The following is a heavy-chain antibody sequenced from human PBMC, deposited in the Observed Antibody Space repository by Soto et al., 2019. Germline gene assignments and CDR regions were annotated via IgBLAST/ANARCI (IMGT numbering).Heavy chain of an antibody. J-gene: IGHJ6*02. D-gene: IGHD3-22*01. Sequence: QVQLVQSGAEVKKPGSSVKVSCKASGGTFSSYTISWVRQAPGQGLEWMGRIIPILGIANYAQKFQGRVTVTADKSTSTAYMELSSLRSEDTAVYYCARVYYDPYGMDVWGHGTTVTVSS. CDR2: IIPILGIA. CDR1: GGTFSSYT. V-gene: IGHV1-69*02. CDR3: ARVYYDPYGMDV.